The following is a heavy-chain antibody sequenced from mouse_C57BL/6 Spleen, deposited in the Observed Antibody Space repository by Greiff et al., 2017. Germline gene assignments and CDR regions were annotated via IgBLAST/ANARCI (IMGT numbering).Heavy chain of an antibody. CDR1: GFNIKDYY. Sequence: VQLQQSGAELVKPGASVKLSCTASGFNIKDYYMHWVKQRTEQGLEWIGRIDPEDGETKYAPKCQGKATITADTSSNTAYLQLSSLTSEDTAVYYCARSEYYFDYWGQGTTLTVSS. CDR2: IDPEDGET. V-gene: IGHV14-2*01. J-gene: IGHJ2*01. CDR3: ARSEYYFDY.